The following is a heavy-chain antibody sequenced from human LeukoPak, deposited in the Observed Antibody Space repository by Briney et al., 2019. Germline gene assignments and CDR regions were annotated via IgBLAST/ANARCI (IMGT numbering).Heavy chain of an antibody. CDR3: ARDAFLGYCSSTSCYQSWFDP. J-gene: IGHJ5*02. Sequence: GGSLRLSCAASGFTFSSYWMSWVRQAPGKGLEWVANIKQDGSDKYYVDSVKGRFTISRDNAKNSLYLQMNSLRAEDTAVYYCARDAFLGYCSSTSCYQSWFDPWGQGTLVTVPS. V-gene: IGHV3-7*01. CDR2: IKQDGSDK. D-gene: IGHD2-2*01. CDR1: GFTFSSYW.